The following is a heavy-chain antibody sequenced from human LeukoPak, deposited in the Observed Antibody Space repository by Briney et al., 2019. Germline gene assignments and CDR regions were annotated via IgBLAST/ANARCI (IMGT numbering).Heavy chain of an antibody. CDR2: ISYDGSNK. CDR1: GFTFSSYA. D-gene: IGHD2-2*01. V-gene: IGHV3-30*04. Sequence: PGGSLRLSCAASGFTFSSYAMHWVRQAPGKGLEWVAVISYDGSNKYYADSVKGRFTISRDNSENTLYLQMNSLRAEDTAVYYCAKSTYWSNPYYFDYWGQGTLVTVSS. J-gene: IGHJ4*02. CDR3: AKSTYWSNPYYFDY.